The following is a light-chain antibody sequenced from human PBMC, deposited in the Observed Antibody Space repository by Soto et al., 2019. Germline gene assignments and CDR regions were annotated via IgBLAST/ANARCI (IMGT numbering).Light chain of an antibody. CDR2: GNS. CDR3: QSYDSSLSGSYV. Sequence: QSVLTQPPSVSGAPGQRVTISCAGSNSNIGGGYDVHWYQQLPGTAPKLLIYGNSNRPSGVPDRFSGSKSGTSASLAITGLQAEDEADYYCQSYDSSLSGSYVFGTGTKLTVL. J-gene: IGLJ1*01. V-gene: IGLV1-40*01. CDR1: NSNIGGGYD.